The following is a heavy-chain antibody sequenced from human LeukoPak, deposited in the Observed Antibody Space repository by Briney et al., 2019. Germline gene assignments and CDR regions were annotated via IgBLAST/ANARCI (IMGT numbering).Heavy chain of an antibody. D-gene: IGHD3-22*01. J-gene: IGHJ3*02. V-gene: IGHV6-1*01. CDR1: GDSVSSNSAA. Sequence: SQTLSLTCAISGDSVSSNSAAWNWIRQSPSRGLEWLGRTYYRSKWYNDYAVSVKSRIAINPDTSKNQFSLQLNSVTPEDTAVYFCARTSYYDSSGSYRDAFDIWDQGIVVSVSS. CDR3: ARTSYYDSSGSYRDAFDI. CDR2: TYYRSKWYN.